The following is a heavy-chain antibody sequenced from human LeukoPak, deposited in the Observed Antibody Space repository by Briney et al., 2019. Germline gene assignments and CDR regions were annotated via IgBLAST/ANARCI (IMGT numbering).Heavy chain of an antibody. CDR2: ISYDGSNK. CDR3: ARGFYYGMDV. Sequence: GRSLKLSCAASGFTFSSYAMHWVRQTPGKGLEWVAVISYDGSNKYYADSVKGRFTISRDNAKNSLYLQMNSLRAEDTAVYHCARGFYYGMDVWGQGTTVTVSS. CDR1: GFTFSSYA. V-gene: IGHV3-30-3*01. J-gene: IGHJ6*02.